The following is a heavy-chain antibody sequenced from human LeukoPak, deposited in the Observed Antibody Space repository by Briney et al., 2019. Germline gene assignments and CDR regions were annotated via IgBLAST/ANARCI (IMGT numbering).Heavy chain of an antibody. V-gene: IGHV1-69*04. CDR2: IIPIFGIA. CDR1: GGTFSSYA. J-gene: IGHJ4*02. D-gene: IGHD4-17*01. Sequence: GASVKVSCKASGGTFSSYAISWVRQAPGQGLEWMGRIIPIFGIANYAQKFQGRVTITADKSTSTAYMELSSLRSEDTAVYYCARHDCGDYFGYWGQGTLVTVSS. CDR3: ARHDCGDYFGY.